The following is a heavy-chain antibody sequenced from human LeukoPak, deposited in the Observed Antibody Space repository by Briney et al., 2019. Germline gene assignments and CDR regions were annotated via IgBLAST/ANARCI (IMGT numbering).Heavy chain of an antibody. J-gene: IGHJ4*02. CDR1: GFTFSAYW. CDR3: TTQYGSGTLDY. CDR2: IVSDGSNT. V-gene: IGHV3-74*01. Sequence: PGGSLRLSCAASGFTFSAYWMHWVRQAPGKGLAWVSRIVSDGSNTSYADSVKGRFTISRDNAKNTLYLQMNSLGADDTAVYYCTTQYGSGTLDYWGQGILVTVSS. D-gene: IGHD3-10*01.